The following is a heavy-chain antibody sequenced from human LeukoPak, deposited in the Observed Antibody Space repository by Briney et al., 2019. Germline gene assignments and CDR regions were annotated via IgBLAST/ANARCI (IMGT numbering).Heavy chain of an antibody. J-gene: IGHJ4*02. V-gene: IGHV4-59*08. D-gene: IGHD3-3*01. CDR2: THYSGST. CDR1: GDSIRSYY. CDR3: AKDYDFWSGYPGPIGY. Sequence: SETLSLTCTVSGDSIRSYYWNWVRQPPGKSLEWIGFTHYSGSTFYNPSLKSRVSTSVDTSKNQFSLRLSFVTAADTAMYYCAKDYDFWSGYPGPIGYWGQGTLVTVSS.